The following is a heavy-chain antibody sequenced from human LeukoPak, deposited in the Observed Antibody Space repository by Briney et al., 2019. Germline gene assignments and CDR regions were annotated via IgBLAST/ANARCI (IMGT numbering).Heavy chain of an antibody. D-gene: IGHD5-12*01. J-gene: IGHJ3*01. CDR3: ARQVATKGEWAFDV. Sequence: PSETLSLTCTVSGGSISTYYWGWIRQPPGKGLEWIASIRHDGHTYYNPPLKSQVTISVDMSRNQFSLKLNSLTAADTAVYYCARQVATKGEWAFDVWGQGTMVTVSS. V-gene: IGHV4-38-2*02. CDR2: IRHDGHT. CDR1: GGSISTYY.